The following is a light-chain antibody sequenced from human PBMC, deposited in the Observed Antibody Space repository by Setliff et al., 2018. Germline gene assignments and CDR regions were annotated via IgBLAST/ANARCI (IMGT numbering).Light chain of an antibody. CDR2: DDT. CDR1: NIGAKS. CDR3: QVWNSETYPYV. Sequence: SYELTQPPSVSVAPGRTARIPCGGANIGAKSVHWYQHRAGQAPVLVVYDDTDRPSGIPERFSGSNSGNTATLTISRVEAGDEADYYRQVWNSETYPYVFGSGTKVTVL. J-gene: IGLJ1*01. V-gene: IGLV3-21*03.